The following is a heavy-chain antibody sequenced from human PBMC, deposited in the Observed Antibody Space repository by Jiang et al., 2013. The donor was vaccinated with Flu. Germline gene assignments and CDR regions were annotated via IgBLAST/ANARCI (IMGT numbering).Heavy chain of an antibody. CDR3: AKEGSIPMAAPFDY. J-gene: IGHJ4*02. CDR2: ITGSGGST. V-gene: IGHV3-23*01. CDR1: GFTFSSYV. Sequence: VQLLESGGGLVQPGGSLRLSCAASGFTFSSYVMSWVRQAPGKGLEWVSTITGSGGSTYYADSVKGRFTISRDNSKNTLFLQMNSLRAEDTALYYCAKEGSIPMAAPFDYWGQGTLVTVSS. D-gene: IGHD6-19*01.